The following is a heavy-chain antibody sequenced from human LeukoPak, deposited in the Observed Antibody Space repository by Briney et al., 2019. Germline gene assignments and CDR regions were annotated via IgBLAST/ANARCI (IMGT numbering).Heavy chain of an antibody. V-gene: IGHV3-21*01. CDR2: ISSSSSYI. J-gene: IGHJ5*02. CDR3: ARVQSGDFWPWLNWFDP. Sequence: GGSLRLSCAASGFTFSSYNMNWVRQAPGKGLEWVSSISSSSSYIYYTDSVKGRFTISRDNAKNSLYLQMNSLRAEDTAAYYCARVQSGDFWPWLNWFDPWGQGTLVTVSS. CDR1: GFTFSSYN. D-gene: IGHD3-3*01.